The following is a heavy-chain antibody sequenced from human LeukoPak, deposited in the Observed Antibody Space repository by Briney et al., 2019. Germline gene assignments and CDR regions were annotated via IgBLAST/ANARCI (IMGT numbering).Heavy chain of an antibody. CDR3: ARSSGTTYYYYYYMDV. CDR1: GYTFTSYG. D-gene: IGHD1/OR15-1a*01. J-gene: IGHJ6*03. V-gene: IGHV1-18*01. Sequence: GTPVKVSCKASGYTFTSYGISWVRQAPGQGLEWMGWISAYNGNTNYAQKLQGRVTMTTDTSTSTAYMELRSLRSDDTAVYYCARSSGTTYYYYYYMDVWGKGTTVTVSS. CDR2: ISAYNGNT.